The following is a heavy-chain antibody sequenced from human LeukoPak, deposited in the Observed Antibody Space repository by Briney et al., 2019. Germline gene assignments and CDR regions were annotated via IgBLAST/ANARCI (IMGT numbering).Heavy chain of an antibody. CDR3: AAGYCTNGVCPKGDAFDI. D-gene: IGHD2-8*01. Sequence: ASVKVSCKASGGTFSSYAINWVRQAPGQGLKWMGGIIPVFGTTDYAQKFQDRVTITADISTNIAYMELSSLRSEDTAVYYCAAGYCTNGVCPKGDAFDIWGQGTMVTVSS. CDR1: GGTFSSYA. V-gene: IGHV1-69*06. J-gene: IGHJ3*02. CDR2: IIPVFGTT.